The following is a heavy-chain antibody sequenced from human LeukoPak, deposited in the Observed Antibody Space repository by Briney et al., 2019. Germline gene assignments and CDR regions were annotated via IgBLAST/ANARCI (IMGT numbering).Heavy chain of an antibody. CDR3: ARDGVGEAHFDL. Sequence: SETLSLTCTVSGGSISSYYWSWIRQPPGKGLEWIGYIYYSGSTNYNPSLKSRVTISVDTSKNQFSLKLSSVTAADTAVYYCARDGVGEAHFDLWGRGTLVTVSS. CDR2: IYYSGST. D-gene: IGHD2-8*01. V-gene: IGHV4-59*01. CDR1: GGSISSYY. J-gene: IGHJ2*01.